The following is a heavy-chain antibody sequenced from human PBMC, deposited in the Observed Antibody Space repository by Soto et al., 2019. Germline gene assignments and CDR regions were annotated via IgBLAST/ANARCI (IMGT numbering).Heavy chain of an antibody. CDR2: IIPTFGTP. V-gene: IGHV1-69*06. CDR1: GGTFSSHG. CDR3: ASERSAQYFDF. Sequence: QVQLVQSGTVVQRSGSSVKVSCQASGGTFSSHGMAWVRQAPGQGLEWMGGIIPTFGTPTYAPKFQGRVTITADKSTNTAYMEMSSLRSEDTGVYYCASERSAQYFDFWGQGTLITVSS. D-gene: IGHD1-26*01. J-gene: IGHJ4*02.